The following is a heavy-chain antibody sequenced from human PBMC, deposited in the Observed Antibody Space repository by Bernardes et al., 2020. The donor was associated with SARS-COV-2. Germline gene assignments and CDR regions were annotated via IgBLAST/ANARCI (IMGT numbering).Heavy chain of an antibody. J-gene: IGHJ4*02. CDR3: ARFGGYSLKD. CDR1: GGSISSYY. CDR2: VYYSGST. D-gene: IGHD3-16*01. V-gene: IGHV4-59*08. Sequence: SETLSLTCTVPGGSISSYYWSWIRQPPGKGLEWSGYVYYSGSTYYNPSLKSRVTISVDTSKNEFSLKLNSVTAADTAVYYCARFGGYSLKDWGQGTLVTVSS.